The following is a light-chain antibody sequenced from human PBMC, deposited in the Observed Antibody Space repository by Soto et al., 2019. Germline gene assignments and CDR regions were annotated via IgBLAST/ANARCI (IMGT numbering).Light chain of an antibody. Sequence: AIQLTQSPSSLSASVGDRVTITCRASQGISSALAWYQQKPGKAPKLLIYDASSLESGVPSRFSGSGSGTYFTLPISSLQPEDFATYFFQQFNSYPTTFGQGTRLESK. CDR3: QQFNSYPTT. CDR1: QGISSA. V-gene: IGKV1-13*02. J-gene: IGKJ5*01. CDR2: DAS.